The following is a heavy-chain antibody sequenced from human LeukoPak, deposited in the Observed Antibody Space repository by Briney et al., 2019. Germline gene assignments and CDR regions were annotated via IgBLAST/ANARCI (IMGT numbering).Heavy chain of an antibody. V-gene: IGHV4-4*02. CDR3: ARGTITTVTDS. Sequence: PSETLSLTCTVSGGSISSSNWWTWVRQPPGKGLEWVGEIYLRGNTNYNPSLESRVTISVDESKTQLSLRLESVTAADTAVYYCARGTITTVTDSWGPGTLVTVSS. J-gene: IGHJ4*02. CDR1: GGSISSSNW. CDR2: IYLRGNT. D-gene: IGHD4-17*01.